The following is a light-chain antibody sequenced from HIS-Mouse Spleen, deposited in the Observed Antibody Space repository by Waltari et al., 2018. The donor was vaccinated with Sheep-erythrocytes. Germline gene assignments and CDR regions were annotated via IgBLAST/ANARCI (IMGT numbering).Light chain of an antibody. CDR1: QSISSW. V-gene: IGKV1-12*01. CDR2: AAS. CDR3: QQANSFPIT. J-gene: IGKJ5*01. Sequence: RVTITCRASQSISSWLAWYQQKPGKAPKLLIYAASSLQSGVPSRFSGSGSGTDFTLTISSLQPEDFATYYCQQANSFPITFGQGTRLEIK.